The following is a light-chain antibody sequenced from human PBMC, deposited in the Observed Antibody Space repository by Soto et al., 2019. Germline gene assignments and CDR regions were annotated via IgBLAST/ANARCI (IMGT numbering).Light chain of an antibody. V-gene: IGKV3-15*01. CDR3: QQSDGFPIT. J-gene: IGKJ5*01. CDR2: SAS. Sequence: EIVMTQSPATLSVSPGERSTLSCRASQSISYNLAWYQQKPGQAPRVLIYSASTRATGIPARFSGSGSGTEFTLTISSLQPEDFATYYCQQSDGFPITFGQGTRLEIK. CDR1: QSISYN.